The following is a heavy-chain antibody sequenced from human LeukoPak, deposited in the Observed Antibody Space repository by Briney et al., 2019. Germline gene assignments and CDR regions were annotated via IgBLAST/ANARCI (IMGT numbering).Heavy chain of an antibody. V-gene: IGHV1-18*01. J-gene: IGHJ4*02. CDR1: GYTFTSYF. Sequence: GASVKVSCKASGYTFTSYFIIWVRQAPGQGLEWMGWISAYNGNTNYAQKLQGRVAMTTDTSTSTAYMELRSLRSDDTAVYYCATSKTGLAAAEEWGQGTLVTVSS. CDR3: ATSKTGLAAAEE. CDR2: ISAYNGNT. D-gene: IGHD6-13*01.